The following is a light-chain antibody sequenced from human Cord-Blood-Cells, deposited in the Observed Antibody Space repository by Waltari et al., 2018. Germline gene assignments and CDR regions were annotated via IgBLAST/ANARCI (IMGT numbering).Light chain of an antibody. CDR1: QGISSY. J-gene: IGKJ4*01. V-gene: IGKV1D-8*01. CDR3: QQYYSFPLT. CDR2: AAS. Sequence: VIRMTQSPSLLSASTGDRVTIGCRMSQGISSYLARYQQKPGKAPELLIYAASTLQSGVPSRFSGSGSGTDFTLTISCLQSEDFATYYCQQYYSFPLTFGGGTKVEI.